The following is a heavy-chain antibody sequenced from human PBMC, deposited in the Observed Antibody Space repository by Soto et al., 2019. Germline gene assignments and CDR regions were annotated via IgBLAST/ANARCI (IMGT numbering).Heavy chain of an antibody. CDR1: GGSISSYY. V-gene: IGHV4-4*07. CDR2: IYTSGST. CDR3: ARGGYSSWYPTNYYGMDV. Sequence: SSETLSLTCTVSGGSISSYYWSWIRQPAGKGLEWIGRIYTSGSTNYNPSLKSRVTMSVDTSKNQFSLKLSSVTAADTAVYYCARGGYSSWYPTNYYGMDVWGQGTTVTVSS. J-gene: IGHJ6*02. D-gene: IGHD6-13*01.